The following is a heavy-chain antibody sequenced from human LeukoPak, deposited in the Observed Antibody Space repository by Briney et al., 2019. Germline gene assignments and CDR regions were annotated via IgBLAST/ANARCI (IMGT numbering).Heavy chain of an antibody. J-gene: IGHJ4*02. CDR1: GFTFTTYT. D-gene: IGHD6-19*01. V-gene: IGHV3-21*01. CDR2: ISGSSSYI. Sequence: GESLRLSCAASGFTFTTYTINWVRQAPGKGLEWVSSISGSSSYIYYADSVKGRFTISRDNAKNSVYLQMNGLRAEDTAVYYCARAVPGTALDFDYWGQGTLVTVSS. CDR3: ARAVPGTALDFDY.